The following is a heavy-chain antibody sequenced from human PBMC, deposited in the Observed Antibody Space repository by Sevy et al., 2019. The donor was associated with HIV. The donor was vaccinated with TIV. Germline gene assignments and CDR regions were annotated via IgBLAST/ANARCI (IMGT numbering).Heavy chain of an antibody. Sequence: GGSLRLSCAASGFTFSSYAMSWVRQAPGKGLEWVSAISGSGGSTYYADSVKGRFTISRDNSKYTLYLQMNSLRAEDTAVYYCAKVTSKGSTAMAQVCFDYWGQGTLVTVSS. CDR3: AKVTSKGSTAMAQVCFDY. D-gene: IGHD5-18*01. V-gene: IGHV3-23*01. CDR1: GFTFSSYA. CDR2: ISGSGGST. J-gene: IGHJ4*02.